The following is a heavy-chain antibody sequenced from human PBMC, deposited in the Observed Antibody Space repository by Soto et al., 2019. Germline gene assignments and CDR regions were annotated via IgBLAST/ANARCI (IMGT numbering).Heavy chain of an antibody. CDR2: ISAYNGNT. V-gene: IGHV1-18*04. D-gene: IGHD4-17*01. CDR3: ARDILHVTTVTPAPSSHYYGMDV. Sequence: GASVKVSCKASGYTFTSYGISWVRQAPGQGLEWMGWISAYNGNTNYAQKLQGRVTMTTDTSTSTAYMELRSLRSDDTAVYYCARDILHVTTVTPAPSSHYYGMDVWG. J-gene: IGHJ6*01. CDR1: GYTFTSYG.